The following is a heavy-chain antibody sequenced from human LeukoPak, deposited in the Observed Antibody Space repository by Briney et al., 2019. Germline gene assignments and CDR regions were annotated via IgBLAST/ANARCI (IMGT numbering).Heavy chain of an antibody. CDR1: GGSISSSSYY. D-gene: IGHD3-3*01. CDR2: IYYSGST. Sequence: SETLSLTCTVSGGSISSSSYYWGWIPQPPGKGLEWIGSIYYSGSTYYNPSLKSRVTISVDTSKNQFSLKLSSVTAADTAVYYCARHFDFWSGYFFDYWGQGTLVTVSS. CDR3: ARHFDFWSGYFFDY. J-gene: IGHJ4*02. V-gene: IGHV4-39*01.